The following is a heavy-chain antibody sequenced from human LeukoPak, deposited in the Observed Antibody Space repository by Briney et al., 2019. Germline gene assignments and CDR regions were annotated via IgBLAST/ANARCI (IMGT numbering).Heavy chain of an antibody. CDR1: GFTFSSYA. Sequence: GGSLRLSCAASGFTFSSYAMSWVRQAPGKGLEWVSAISGSGGSTYYADSVKGRFTISRDNSKNTLYLQMNSLRAEDTAVYYCAKGEYSSGWYGYYFDYWGQGTLVTVSS. V-gene: IGHV3-23*01. CDR3: AKGEYSSGWYGYYFDY. J-gene: IGHJ4*02. D-gene: IGHD6-19*01. CDR2: ISGSGGST.